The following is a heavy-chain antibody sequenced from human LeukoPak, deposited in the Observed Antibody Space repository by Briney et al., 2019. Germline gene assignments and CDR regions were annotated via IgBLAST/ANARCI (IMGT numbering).Heavy chain of an antibody. CDR3: ARDVSSGYLGFGY. CDR1: GFTFSTYG. CDR2: IWYDGSEK. J-gene: IGHJ4*02. D-gene: IGHD3-22*01. Sequence: PGRSLRLSCAASGFTFSTYGMQWVRQAPGKGLEWVAAIWYDGSEKYYADSVKGRFTISRDNSKNTLYVQMNSLRAEDTAVYYCARDVSSGYLGFGYWGQGTLVTVSS. V-gene: IGHV3-33*01.